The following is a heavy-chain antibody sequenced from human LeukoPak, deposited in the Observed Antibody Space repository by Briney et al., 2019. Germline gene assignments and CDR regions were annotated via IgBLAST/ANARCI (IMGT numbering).Heavy chain of an antibody. J-gene: IGHJ4*02. Sequence: SETLSLTCTVSGGSISSHYWSWIRQPPGKGLEWIGYISYSGSTNYNPSLKSRVTMSVDTSRNQFSLELSTVTAADTAVYYCTRWTHYQPFDYWGQGSLVTVSP. CDR3: TRWTHYQPFDY. V-gene: IGHV4-59*11. D-gene: IGHD3/OR15-3a*01. CDR1: GGSISSHY. CDR2: ISYSGST.